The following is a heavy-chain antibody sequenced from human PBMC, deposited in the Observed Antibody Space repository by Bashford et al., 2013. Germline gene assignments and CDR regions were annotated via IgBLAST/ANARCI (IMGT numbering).Heavy chain of an antibody. J-gene: IGHJ4*01. CDR3: AXAPRRLTVTXSPTTFDY. CDR2: IYYSGST. D-gene: IGHD4-17*01. CDR1: GGSISSGGYY. V-gene: IGHV4-31*01. Sequence: SSETLSLTCTVSGGSISSGGYYWNWIRQHPGKGLEWIGYIYYSGSTYYNPSLKSLVTISVDTSKNQFSLKLSSVTAADTAVYYCAXAPRRLTVTXSPTTFDYWG.